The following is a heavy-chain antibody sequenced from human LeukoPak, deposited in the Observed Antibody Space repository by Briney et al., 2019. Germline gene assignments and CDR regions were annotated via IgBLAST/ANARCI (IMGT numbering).Heavy chain of an antibody. V-gene: IGHV1-69*13. CDR2: VIPIFGTA. Sequence: SVKVSCKASGGTFSSYAISWVRQAPGQGLEWMGGVIPIFGTANYAQKFQGRVTITADESTSTAYMELSSLRSEDTAVYYCAREKYYYYGSGSFSYFDYWGQGTLVTVSS. D-gene: IGHD3-10*01. CDR1: GGTFSSYA. J-gene: IGHJ4*02. CDR3: AREKYYYYGSGSFSYFDY.